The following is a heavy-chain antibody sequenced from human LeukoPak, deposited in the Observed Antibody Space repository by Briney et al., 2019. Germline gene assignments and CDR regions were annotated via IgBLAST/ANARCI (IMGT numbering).Heavy chain of an antibody. CDR1: GGSISSYY. Sequence: SETLSLTCTVSGGSISSYYWSWIRQPAGKGLEWIGRIYTSGSTNYNPSLKSRVTMSVDTSKNQFSLKLSSVTAADTAAYYCAGGHTLDDAFDIWGQGTMVTVSS. J-gene: IGHJ3*02. V-gene: IGHV4-4*07. CDR2: IYTSGST. CDR3: AGGHTLDDAFDI.